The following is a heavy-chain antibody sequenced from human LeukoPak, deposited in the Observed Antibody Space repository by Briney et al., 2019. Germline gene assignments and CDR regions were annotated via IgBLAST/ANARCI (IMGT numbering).Heavy chain of an antibody. D-gene: IGHD3-22*01. V-gene: IGHV3-53*01. CDR1: GFTVSSNY. Sequence: PGGSLRLSCAASGFTVSSNYMSWVRQAPGKGLEWVSVIYSGGSTYYADSVKGRFTISRDNSKNTLYLQMNSLRAEDTAVYYCARERDSSGLDYWGQGTLVTVSS. J-gene: IGHJ4*02. CDR2: IYSGGST. CDR3: ARERDSSGLDY.